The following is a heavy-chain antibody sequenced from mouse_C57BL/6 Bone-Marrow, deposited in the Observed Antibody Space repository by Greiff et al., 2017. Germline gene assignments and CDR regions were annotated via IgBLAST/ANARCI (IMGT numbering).Heavy chain of an antibody. J-gene: IGHJ1*03. D-gene: IGHD6-1*01. Sequence: LQQSEGGLVQPGSSMKLSCTASGFTFSDYYMAWVRQVPEKGLEWVANINYDGSSTYYLDSLKSRFIISRDNAKNILYLQMSSLKSEDTATYYCARDPLWYFDVWGTGTTVTVSS. CDR1: GFTFSDYY. CDR2: INYDGSST. V-gene: IGHV5-16*01. CDR3: ARDPLWYFDV.